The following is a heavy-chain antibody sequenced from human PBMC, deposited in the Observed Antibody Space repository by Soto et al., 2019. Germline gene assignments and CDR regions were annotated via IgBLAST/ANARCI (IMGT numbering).Heavy chain of an antibody. CDR2: ISYDGSNK. D-gene: IGHD3-22*01. V-gene: IGHV3-30-3*01. CDR3: ARPIQPLYDSSGYYPYYYYGMDV. Sequence: GGSLRLSCAASGFTFSSYAMHWVRQAPGKGLEWVAVISYDGSNKYYADSVKGRFTISRDNSKNTLYLQMNSLRAEDTAVYYCARPIQPLYDSSGYYPYYYYGMDVWGQGTTVTVSS. CDR1: GFTFSSYA. J-gene: IGHJ6*02.